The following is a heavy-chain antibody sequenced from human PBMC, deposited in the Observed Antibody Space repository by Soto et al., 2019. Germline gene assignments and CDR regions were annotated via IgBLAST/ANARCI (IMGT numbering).Heavy chain of an antibody. D-gene: IGHD3-22*01. CDR1: GFTVSSNY. Sequence: EVQLVESGGGLVQPGGSLRLSCAASGFTVSSNYMTWVRLAPGKGLEWVSIIYSAGSTYYADSVKGRFTISRENSKNTLYLQMNRLRAEDTAVYYCAKVGDSSGYAKFFQHWGQGTLVTVSS. CDR3: AKVGDSSGYAKFFQH. J-gene: IGHJ1*01. CDR2: IYSAGST. V-gene: IGHV3-66*01.